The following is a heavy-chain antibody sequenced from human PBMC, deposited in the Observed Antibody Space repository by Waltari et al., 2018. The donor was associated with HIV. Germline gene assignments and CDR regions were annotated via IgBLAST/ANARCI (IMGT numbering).Heavy chain of an antibody. CDR2: IYTSGST. J-gene: IGHJ4*02. D-gene: IGHD6-13*01. V-gene: IGHV4-4*07. CDR3: ARDTRIAAAGTLDY. CDR1: GGSIRSYY. Sequence: QVQLQESGPGLVKPSETLSLTCTVSGGSIRSYYWSWIRQPAGKGLEWIGRIYTSGSTNYNPSLKSRVTMSVDTSKNQFSLKLSSVTAADTAVYYCARDTRIAAAGTLDYWGQGTLVTVSS.